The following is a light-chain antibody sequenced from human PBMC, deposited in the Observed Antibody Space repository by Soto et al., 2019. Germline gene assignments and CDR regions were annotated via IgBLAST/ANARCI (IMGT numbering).Light chain of an antibody. J-gene: IGKJ2*01. CDR3: LQDYNYPYT. Sequence: AIQMTQSPSSPSASVGDSVTITCRASQAIRNDLGWYQQKPGKAPKLLIYSASSLQSGVPSRFSGSGSGTDFTLTISSLQPEDFATYYCLQDYNYPYTFGQGTKLEIK. CDR1: QAIRND. V-gene: IGKV1-6*01. CDR2: SAS.